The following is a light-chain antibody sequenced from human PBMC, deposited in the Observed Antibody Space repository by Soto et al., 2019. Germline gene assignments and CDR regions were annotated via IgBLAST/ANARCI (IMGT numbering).Light chain of an antibody. Sequence: AIQLTQSPSSLSASVGDRVTITCRASQSISSDLAWYQQKPGQAPKLLIYDASSLASGVPSRFSGSGSGTEFTLTISSLQPEDFAAYYCQQFNSYPGTFGGGTKVEIK. V-gene: IGKV1-13*02. CDR2: DAS. CDR3: QQFNSYPGT. J-gene: IGKJ4*02. CDR1: QSISSD.